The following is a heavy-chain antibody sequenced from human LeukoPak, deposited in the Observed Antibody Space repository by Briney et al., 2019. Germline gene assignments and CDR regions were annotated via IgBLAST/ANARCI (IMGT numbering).Heavy chain of an antibody. J-gene: IGHJ4*02. Sequence: GGSLRLSCAASGFTFSSYAMNWVRQAPGKGLEWVSAISGSAGSTYYAVSVKGRFTISRDNSKNTLYLQMNSLRAEDTAVYYCAKGADYSDSSGYYHYWGQGTLVTVSS. D-gene: IGHD3-22*01. CDR2: ISGSAGST. V-gene: IGHV3-23*01. CDR3: AKGADYSDSSGYYHY. CDR1: GFTFSSYA.